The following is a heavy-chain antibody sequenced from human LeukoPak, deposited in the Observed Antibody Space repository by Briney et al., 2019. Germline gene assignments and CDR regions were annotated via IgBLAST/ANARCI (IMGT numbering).Heavy chain of an antibody. CDR2: MNPNSGNT. V-gene: IGHV1-8*01. Sequence: ASVKVSCTASGYTFTIYDINWVRQATGQGREWMGWMNPNSGNTGYTQKFQGRVTITRNTSLRTAYMELSRLRCEDSAVYCGGVGGGLLCFGELSDTWGQGTLVTVSS. CDR1: GYTFTIYD. J-gene: IGHJ5*02. CDR3: GVGGGLLCFGELSDT. D-gene: IGHD3-10*01.